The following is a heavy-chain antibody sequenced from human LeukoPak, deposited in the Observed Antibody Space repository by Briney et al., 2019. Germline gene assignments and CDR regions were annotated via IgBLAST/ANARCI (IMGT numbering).Heavy chain of an antibody. CDR1: GFTFTSSA. D-gene: IGHD3-22*01. CDR2: IVVGSGNT. J-gene: IGHJ5*02. V-gene: IGHV1-58*02. CDR3: AAESEYYDSSGYYYPLGFDH. Sequence: GTSVTVSCKASGFTFTSSAMQWVRQARGQRLEWIGWIVVGSGNTNYAQKFQERVTITRDMSTSTAYMELSSLRSEDTAVYYCAAESEYYDSSGYYYPLGFDHWGQGTLVTVSS.